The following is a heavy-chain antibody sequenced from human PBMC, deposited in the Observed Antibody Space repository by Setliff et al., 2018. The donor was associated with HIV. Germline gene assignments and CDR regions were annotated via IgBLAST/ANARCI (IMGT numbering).Heavy chain of an antibody. CDR1: GYTFATSW. J-gene: IGHJ5*02. D-gene: IGHD3-10*01. Sequence: LGESLKISCKTFGYTFATSWIAWVRQKPGKGLEWMGIIYPDDSDTRYSPYFEDHVYISVDKSINIAYLEWKALKAADSAMYYCATYGEGAPTSWFDPWGQGTLVTVSS. CDR3: ATYGEGAPTSWFDP. CDR2: IYPDDSDT. V-gene: IGHV5-51*01.